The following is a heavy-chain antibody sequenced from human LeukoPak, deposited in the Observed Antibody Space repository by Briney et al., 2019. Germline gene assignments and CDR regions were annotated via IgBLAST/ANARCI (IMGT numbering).Heavy chain of an antibody. CDR3: SRILTGYPIDY. Sequence: PGGSLRLSCAASGFTFSSYAMHWVRQAPGKGLEWVAVISYDGSNKYYADSVKGRFTISRDNSKNTLYLQMNSLRAEDTAVYYCSRILTGYPIDYWGQGTLVTASS. CDR1: GFTFSSYA. CDR2: ISYDGSNK. J-gene: IGHJ4*02. V-gene: IGHV3-30*04. D-gene: IGHD3-9*01.